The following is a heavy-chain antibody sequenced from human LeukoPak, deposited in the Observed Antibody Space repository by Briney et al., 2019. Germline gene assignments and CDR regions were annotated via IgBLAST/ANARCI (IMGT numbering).Heavy chain of an antibody. D-gene: IGHD3-10*01. V-gene: IGHV3-23*01. CDR1: GFTFSSYG. J-gene: IGHJ4*02. CDR2: ISGSGGNT. CDR3: ARHYASGIFDY. Sequence: PGGTLRLSCAASGFTFSSYGMNWVRQAPGKGLEWVSAISGSGGNTYYADSVKGRFTISRDNSRNTLYLQVNSLRAEDTAVYYCARHYASGIFDYWGQGTLVTVSS.